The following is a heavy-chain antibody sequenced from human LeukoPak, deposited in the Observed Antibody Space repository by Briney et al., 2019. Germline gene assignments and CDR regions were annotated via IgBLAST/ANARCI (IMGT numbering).Heavy chain of an antibody. CDR1: GFTFSSYE. D-gene: IGHD3-9*01. V-gene: IGHV3-48*03. J-gene: IGHJ4*02. Sequence: PAGGSLRLSCAASGFTFSSYEMNWVRQAPGKGLEWVSYISSSGSTIYYADSVKGRFTISRDNAKNSLYLQMNSLRAEDTAVYYCARDSYDILTGYYRSVFDYWGQGTLVTVSS. CDR2: ISSSGSTI. CDR3: ARDSYDILTGYYRSVFDY.